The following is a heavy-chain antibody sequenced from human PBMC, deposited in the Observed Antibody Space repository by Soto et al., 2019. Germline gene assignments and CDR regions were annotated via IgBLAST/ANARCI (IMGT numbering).Heavy chain of an antibody. D-gene: IGHD3-22*01. CDR2: IYYSGST. CDR1: GGSISSGGYY. Sequence: PSEALSLTCTVSGGSISSGGYYWSWIRQYPGKGLEWIGYIYYSGSTYYNPSLKSRVTISVDTSKNQFSLKLSSVTAADTAVYYCAGGGYYDSSGTKFDYWGQGTLVTVSS. J-gene: IGHJ4*02. CDR3: AGGGYYDSSGTKFDY. V-gene: IGHV4-31*03.